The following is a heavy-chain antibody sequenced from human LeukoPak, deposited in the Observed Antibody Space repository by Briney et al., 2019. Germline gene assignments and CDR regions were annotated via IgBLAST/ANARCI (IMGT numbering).Heavy chain of an antibody. J-gene: IGHJ4*02. CDR3: ARAHSGSPFDY. Sequence: ASVKVSCKASGYSFTRYFIHWVRQAPGQGLEWMGIIIPSDGSTSYAQKFQGRVTMTRDTSTSTVYMELSSLRSEDTAVYYCARAHSGSPFDYWGQGTLVTVSS. CDR2: IIPSDGST. CDR1: GYSFTRYF. V-gene: IGHV1-46*01. D-gene: IGHD3-22*01.